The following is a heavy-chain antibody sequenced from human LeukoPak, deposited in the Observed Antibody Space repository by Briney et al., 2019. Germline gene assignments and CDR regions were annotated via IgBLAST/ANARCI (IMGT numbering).Heavy chain of an antibody. V-gene: IGHV3-7*01. CDR3: ARDIRYYYDSSGYYFEGYYMDV. CDR1: GFTFSSYW. Sequence: PGGSLRLSCAASGFTFSSYWMSWVRHAPGKGLEWVANIKQDGSEKYYVDSVKGRFTISRDNAKTSLYLQMNSLRAEDTAVYYCARDIRYYYDSSGYYFEGYYMDVWGKGTTVTVSS. CDR2: IKQDGSEK. D-gene: IGHD3-22*01. J-gene: IGHJ6*03.